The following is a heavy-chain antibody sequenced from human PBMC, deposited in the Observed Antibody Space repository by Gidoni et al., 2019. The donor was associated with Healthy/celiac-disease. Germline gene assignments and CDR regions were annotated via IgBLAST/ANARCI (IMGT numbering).Heavy chain of an antibody. J-gene: IGHJ6*02. CDR3: ARGFRGELLLPKGYYYYGMDV. D-gene: IGHD1-26*01. Sequence: EVQLVESGGGLVQPGGSLRLSCAASGFTFSSYDMHWVRQATGKGLEWFSAIGTAGDTYYPGSVKGRFTISRENAKNSLYLQMNSLRAGDTAVYYCARGFRGELLLPKGYYYYGMDVWGQGTTVTVSS. CDR2: IGTAGDT. V-gene: IGHV3-13*01. CDR1: GFTFSSYD.